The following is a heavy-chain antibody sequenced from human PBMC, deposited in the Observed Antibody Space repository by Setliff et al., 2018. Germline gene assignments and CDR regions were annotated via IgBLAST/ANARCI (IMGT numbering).Heavy chain of an antibody. Sequence: SETLSLTCAIYGQSFSDYYWSWVRQPPGKGLEWIWEIYHSGSTNYDPSLKSLVTISVDTSKNQFSLKLSSWTAADTAVYYCARDRLYCSSPTCYSSYFYYYGMDVWGQGTTVTVSS. D-gene: IGHD2-2*02. J-gene: IGHJ6*02. CDR3: ARDRLYCSSPTCYSSYFYYYGMDV. CDR1: GQSFSDYY. V-gene: IGHV4-34*01. CDR2: IYHSGST.